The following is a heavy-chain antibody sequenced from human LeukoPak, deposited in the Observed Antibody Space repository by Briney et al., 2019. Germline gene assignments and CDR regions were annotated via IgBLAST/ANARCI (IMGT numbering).Heavy chain of an antibody. D-gene: IGHD2-2*01. V-gene: IGHV4-39*07. CDR1: GGSISSSSYY. J-gene: IGHJ4*02. Sequence: PSETLSLTCTVSGGSISSSSYYWGWIRQPPGKGLEWIGSIYYSGSTYYNPSLKSRVTISVDTSKNQFSLKLSSVTAADAAVYYCARRTSGGLVDYWGQGTLVTVSS. CDR2: IYYSGST. CDR3: ARRTSGGLVDY.